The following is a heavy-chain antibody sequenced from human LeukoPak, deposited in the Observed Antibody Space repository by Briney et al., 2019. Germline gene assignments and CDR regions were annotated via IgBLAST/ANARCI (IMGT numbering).Heavy chain of an antibody. CDR1: GFAFTNAC. D-gene: IGHD1-26*01. CDR3: ARQAIVDAFDI. Sequence: GGSLRLSCAASGFAFTNACMNWVRQAPGKGLEWVSSISSSSSYIYYADSVKGRFTISRDNAKNSLYLQMNSLRAEDTAVYYCARQAIVDAFDIWGQGTMVTVSS. CDR2: ISSSSSYI. V-gene: IGHV3-21*01. J-gene: IGHJ3*02.